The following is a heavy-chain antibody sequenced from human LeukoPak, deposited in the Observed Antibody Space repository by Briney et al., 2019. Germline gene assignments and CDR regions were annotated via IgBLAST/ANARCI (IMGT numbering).Heavy chain of an antibody. J-gene: IGHJ4*02. CDR1: GFTFSSFL. CDR3: SRDPDRRSDY. Sequence: QPGGFLRLSCAASGFTFSSFLMTWVRQAPGKGLEWVASISQDGSERYNVDSAKGRFSISRDNAKNSLYLHMNSLRAEDTAIYYCSRDPDRRSDYWGQGTLVSVSS. D-gene: IGHD1-14*01. V-gene: IGHV3-7*01. CDR2: ISQDGSER.